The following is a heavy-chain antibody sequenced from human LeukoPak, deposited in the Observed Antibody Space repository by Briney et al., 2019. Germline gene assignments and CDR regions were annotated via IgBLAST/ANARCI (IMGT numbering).Heavy chain of an antibody. Sequence: PSETLSLTCSVSGGPISSYYWSWIRQPPGKGLEWIGYIYYNGSTNYNPSLQSRVTISVDMSKNQFSLKLSSVTAADTAVYYCAKRTSGFFDWLSGGAESNWFDPWGQGTLVTVSS. CDR2: IYYNGST. D-gene: IGHD3-9*01. V-gene: IGHV4-59*08. CDR1: GGPISSYY. CDR3: AKRTSGFFDWLSGGAESNWFDP. J-gene: IGHJ5*02.